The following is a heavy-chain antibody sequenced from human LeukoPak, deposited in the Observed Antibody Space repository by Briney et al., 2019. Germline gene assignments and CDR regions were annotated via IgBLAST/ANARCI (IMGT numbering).Heavy chain of an antibody. CDR1: GGSISSSNFY. CDR3: ARHFLTVLWFGDGYWFDP. V-gene: IGHV4-39*01. Sequence: PSETLSLTCTVSGGSISSSNFYWGWIRQPPGKGLEWIGSIYYSGSTYYNPSLKSRVTISVDTSKNQFSLKLSSVTAADTAVYYCARHFLTVLWFGDGYWFDPWGQGTLVTVFS. J-gene: IGHJ5*02. D-gene: IGHD3-10*01. CDR2: IYYSGST.